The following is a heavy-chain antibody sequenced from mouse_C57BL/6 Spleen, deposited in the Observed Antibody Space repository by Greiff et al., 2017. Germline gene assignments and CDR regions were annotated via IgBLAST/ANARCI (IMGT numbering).Heavy chain of an antibody. Sequence: QVQLKQPGAELVKPGASVKMSCKASGYTFTSYWITWVKQRPGQGLEWIGDIYPGSGSTNYNEKFKSKATLTVDTSSSTAYMQLSSLTSEDSAVYYCARVYYDYDKYYFDYWGQGTTLTVSS. CDR2: IYPGSGST. CDR1: GYTFTSYW. CDR3: ARVYYDYDKYYFDY. D-gene: IGHD2-4*01. V-gene: IGHV1-55*01. J-gene: IGHJ2*01.